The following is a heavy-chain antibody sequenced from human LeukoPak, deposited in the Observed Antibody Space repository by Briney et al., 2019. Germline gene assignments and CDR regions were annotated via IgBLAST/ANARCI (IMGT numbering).Heavy chain of an antibody. V-gene: IGHV4-39*01. Sequence: SETLSLTCTVSGGSISNSGYYWGWIRQPPGKGLEWIGSVYYSGKTNYNPSLKNRVTISVDTSKNQFSLKLSSVSAADTAVYYCARSSGYLFDPWGQGTLVTVSS. J-gene: IGHJ5*02. CDR2: VYYSGKT. D-gene: IGHD3-22*01. CDR3: ARSSGYLFDP. CDR1: GGSISNSGYY.